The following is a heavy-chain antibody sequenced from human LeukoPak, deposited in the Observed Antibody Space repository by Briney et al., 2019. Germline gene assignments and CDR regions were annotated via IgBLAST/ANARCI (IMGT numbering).Heavy chain of an antibody. CDR2: ISGSGGST. Sequence: GGSLRLSCAASGFTFSSYAMSWVRQAPGKGPEWVSAISGSGGSTYYADSVKGRFTISRDNSKNTLYLQMNSLRAEDTAVYYCAKEGYYDSSGYVDYWGQGTLVTVSS. CDR1: GFTFSSYA. D-gene: IGHD3-22*01. J-gene: IGHJ4*02. CDR3: AKEGYYDSSGYVDY. V-gene: IGHV3-23*01.